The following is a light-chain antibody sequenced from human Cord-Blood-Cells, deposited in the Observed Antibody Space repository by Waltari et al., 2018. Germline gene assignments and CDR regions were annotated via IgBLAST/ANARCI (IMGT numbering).Light chain of an antibody. CDR2: YKSDSDK. Sequence: QAVLTQPSSLSASPGASASLTCTLRSGINVGTYRIYWYQQKPGSPPQYLLRYKSDSDKQQGSGVPSRFYGSKDASANAGILLIAGRQSEDEADYYCMIWHSSAWVFGGGTKLTVL. CDR1: SGINVGTYR. CDR3: MIWHSSAWV. V-gene: IGLV5-45*02. J-gene: IGLJ3*02.